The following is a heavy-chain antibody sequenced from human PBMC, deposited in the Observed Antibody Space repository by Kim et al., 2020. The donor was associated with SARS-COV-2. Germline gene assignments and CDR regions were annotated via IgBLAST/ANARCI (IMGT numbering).Heavy chain of an antibody. CDR1: GFTFADYA. D-gene: IGHD6-6*01. J-gene: IGHJ6*02. CDR3: AKDYSRSALRYYGMDV. CDR2: ISWNSAII. Sequence: GGSLRLSCAASGFTFADYAMHWVRQAPGKGLEWVSGISWNSAIIDYADSVKGRFTISRDNAKNSLYLQMNSLRAEDTAFYYCAKDYSRSALRYYGMDVWGHGTTVRVSS. V-gene: IGHV3-9*01.